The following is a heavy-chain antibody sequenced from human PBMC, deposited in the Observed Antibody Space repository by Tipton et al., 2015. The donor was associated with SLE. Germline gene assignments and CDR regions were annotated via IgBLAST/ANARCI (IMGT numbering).Heavy chain of an antibody. D-gene: IGHD2-15*01. J-gene: IGHJ6*03. CDR1: GDSISTYY. CDR2: IYNIGGT. V-gene: IGHV4-4*08. Sequence: TLSLTCTVSGDSISTYYWSWIRRTPGKGLEWIGYIYNIGGTNYNPSLMGRVSMSMDTSKNQFSLKLSSVTAADTALYYCARSASSNLHYMDVWGKGTTVTISS. CDR3: ARSASSNLHYMDV.